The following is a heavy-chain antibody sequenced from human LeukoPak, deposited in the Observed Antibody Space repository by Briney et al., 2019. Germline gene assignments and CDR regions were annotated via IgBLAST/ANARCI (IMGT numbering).Heavy chain of an antibody. CDR1: GFTFSSYA. Sequence: GGSLRLSCAASGFTFSSYAMSWVRQAPGKGLEWVSAISGSGGSTYYADSVKGRFTISRDNSKNTLFLQMNSLTAEDTAIYSCARPRLEYCSGGSCFDAFDIWGQGSMVTVSS. V-gene: IGHV3-23*01. CDR2: ISGSGGST. CDR3: ARPRLEYCSGGSCFDAFDI. J-gene: IGHJ3*02. D-gene: IGHD2-15*01.